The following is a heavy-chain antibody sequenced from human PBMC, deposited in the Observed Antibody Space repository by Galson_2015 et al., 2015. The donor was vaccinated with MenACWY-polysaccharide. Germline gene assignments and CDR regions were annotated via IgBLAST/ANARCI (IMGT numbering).Heavy chain of an antibody. CDR1: GGSFSGYY. D-gene: IGHD3-3*01. Sequence: SETLSLTCAVYGGSFSGYYWSWIRQPPGKGLEWIGEINHSGSTNYNPSLKSRVTISVDTSKNQFSLKLSSVTAADTAVYYCARGIRATIFGVVTDYYYYYYMDVWGKGTTVTVSS. CDR3: ARGIRATIFGVVTDYYYYYYMDV. V-gene: IGHV4-34*01. J-gene: IGHJ6*03. CDR2: INHSGST.